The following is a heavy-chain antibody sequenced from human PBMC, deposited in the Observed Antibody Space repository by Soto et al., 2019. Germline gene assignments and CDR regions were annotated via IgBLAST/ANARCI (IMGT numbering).Heavy chain of an antibody. Sequence: ASVKVSCKSSDNTFTRYGINWVRQAPGQGLEWMGWISGYNGNTKYAQKFQDIVTMTADTSTRTAFMEVRSLTSDGTGVYFCAATGGNYFGLDVWGQGTTVTVSS. J-gene: IGHJ6*02. CDR2: ISGYNGNT. D-gene: IGHD2-8*02. CDR1: DNTFTRYG. V-gene: IGHV1-18*01. CDR3: AATGGNYFGLDV.